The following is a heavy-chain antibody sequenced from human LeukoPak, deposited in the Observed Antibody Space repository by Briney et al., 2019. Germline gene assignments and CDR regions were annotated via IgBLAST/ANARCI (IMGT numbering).Heavy chain of an antibody. J-gene: IGHJ6*03. D-gene: IGHD2-15*01. CDR1: GASFSGYY. CDR2: INHSGST. CDR3: ARAALYCGGGGSCYHNYYYYYMDV. V-gene: IGHV4-34*01. Sequence: SETLSLTCAVYGASFSGYYWSWIRQPPGKGLEWIGEINHSGSTNYNPSLKSRVTISLDTSKNQFSLRLSSVTAADTAVYYCARAALYCGGGGSCYHNYYYYYMDVWGKGTTVTISS.